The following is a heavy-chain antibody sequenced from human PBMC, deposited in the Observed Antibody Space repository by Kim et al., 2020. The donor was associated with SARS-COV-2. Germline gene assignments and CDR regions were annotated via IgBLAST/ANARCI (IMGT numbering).Heavy chain of an antibody. CDR2: IRSSSSYI. V-gene: IGHV3-21*01. Sequence: GGSLRLSCAASGFTFSSYNMNWVRQAPGKGLEWVSPIRSSSSYIYYADSVKGRCTISRANDNNSLYLQMNIMRPEDTAVYYCARGITMVRGADVWGKGTT. CDR3: ARGITMVRGADV. D-gene: IGHD3-10*01. CDR1: GFTFSSYN. J-gene: IGHJ6*03.